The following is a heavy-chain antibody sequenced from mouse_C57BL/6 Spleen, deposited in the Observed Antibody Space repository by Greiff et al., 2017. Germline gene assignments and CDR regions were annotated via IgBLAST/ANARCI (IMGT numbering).Heavy chain of an antibody. CDR2: ISYDGSN. V-gene: IGHV3-6*01. J-gene: IGHJ4*01. Sequence: EVHLVESGPGLVKPSQSLSLTCSVTGYSITSGYYWNWIRQFPGNKLEWMGYISYDGSNHYNPSLKNRISITRDTSKNQFFLKLNSVTTEDTATYYCARDTQGMDYWGQGTSVTVSS. CDR3: ARDTQGMDY. CDR1: GYSITSGYY.